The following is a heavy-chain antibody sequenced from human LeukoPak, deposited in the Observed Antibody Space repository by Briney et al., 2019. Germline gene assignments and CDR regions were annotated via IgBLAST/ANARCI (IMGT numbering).Heavy chain of an antibody. V-gene: IGHV4-59*01. CDR1: GGSISSYY. Sequence: SETLSLTCTVSGGSISSYYWSWIRQPPGKGLEWIGYIYYSGSTNYNPSLKSRVTISVDTSKNQFSLKLSSVTAADTAVYYCARSILTGYYFGYFDYWGQGTLVTVSS. D-gene: IGHD3-9*01. J-gene: IGHJ4*02. CDR3: ARSILTGYYFGYFDY. CDR2: IYYSGST.